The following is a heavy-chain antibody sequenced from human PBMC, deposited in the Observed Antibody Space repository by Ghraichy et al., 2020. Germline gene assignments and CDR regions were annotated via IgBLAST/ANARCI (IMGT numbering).Heavy chain of an antibody. CDR1: AFTFSDYY. D-gene: IGHD2-15*01. Sequence: GGSLRLSCAASAFTFSDYYMGWIRQTPVRGLEWVSYIGYDGSTVYYAESVQGRFTISRVNTRSTMYLQIHTLGPDDTALYYCVRGGGRLTNYYYYMDVWGKGTAVTGSS. J-gene: IGHJ6*03. V-gene: IGHV3-11*01. CDR2: IGYDGSTV. CDR3: VRGGGRLTNYYYYMDV.